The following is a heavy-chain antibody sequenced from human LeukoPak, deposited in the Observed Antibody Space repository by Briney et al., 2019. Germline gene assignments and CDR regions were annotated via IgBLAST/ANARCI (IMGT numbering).Heavy chain of an antibody. CDR2: INWNGGST. CDR1: GFTFDDYG. J-gene: IGHJ6*03. V-gene: IGHV3-20*01. CDR3: ARGSYYYGSGYMDV. D-gene: IGHD3-10*01. Sequence: GGSLRLSCAASGFTFDDYGMSWVRQAPGKGLEWVSGINWNGGSTGYADSVKGRFTISRDNAKNSLYLRMNSLRAEDTALYHCARGSYYYGSGYMDVWGKGTTVTISS.